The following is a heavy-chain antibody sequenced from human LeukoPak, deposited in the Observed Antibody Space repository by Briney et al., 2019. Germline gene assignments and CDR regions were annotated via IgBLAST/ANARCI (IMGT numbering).Heavy chain of an antibody. Sequence: ASVKVSCKASGYTFTSYYMHRARQPPGQGLERMGIINPNGGSTSYAQKFPGRVTITSAMSNTTNYLELSSLRSEDTAVYYCARVFVLGSGWYVIDYWCQGTLVTVCS. CDR2: INPNGGST. V-gene: IGHV1-46*01. CDR3: ARVFVLGSGWYVIDY. CDR1: GYTFTSYY. J-gene: IGHJ4*02. D-gene: IGHD6-19*01.